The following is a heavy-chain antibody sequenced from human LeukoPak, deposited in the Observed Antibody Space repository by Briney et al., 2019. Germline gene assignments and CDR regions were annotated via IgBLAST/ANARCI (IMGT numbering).Heavy chain of an antibody. CDR2: IIPIFGTA. Sequence: SVKVSCKASGYTFTSYDINWVRQAPGQGLEWMGGIIPIFGTANYAQKFQGRVTITTDESTSTAYMELSSLRSEDTAVYYCARDAPYYDFWSGLDAFDIWGQGTMVTVSS. D-gene: IGHD3-3*01. CDR3: ARDAPYYDFWSGLDAFDI. CDR1: GYTFTSYD. J-gene: IGHJ3*02. V-gene: IGHV1-69*05.